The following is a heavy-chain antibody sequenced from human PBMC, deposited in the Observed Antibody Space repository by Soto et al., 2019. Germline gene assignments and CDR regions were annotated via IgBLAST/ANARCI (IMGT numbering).Heavy chain of an antibody. D-gene: IGHD6-6*01. J-gene: IGHJ4*02. CDR1: GFTVSSNY. CDR2: IYSDGTT. V-gene: IGHV3-53*01. CDR3: AILSN. Sequence: QRLSCAASGFTVSSNYMNWVRQAPGKGLEWLSIIYSDGTTYYADSVKGRFTISRDNFKNTLYLQMNNLRAEDTAVYYCAILSNWGQGTLVTVSS.